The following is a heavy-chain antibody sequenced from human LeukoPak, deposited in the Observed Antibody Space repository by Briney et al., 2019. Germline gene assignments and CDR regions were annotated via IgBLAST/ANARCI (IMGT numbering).Heavy chain of an antibody. Sequence: SQTLSLTCAIFGDSVSSNSAGWSWVRQSPSRGLEWLGRTYYRSTWYNDDAPSVKGRLTINPDTAKNQFSLQLNSVTPEDTAVYYCARGVFSHWFDPWGRGTLVTVSS. CDR2: TYYRSTWYN. J-gene: IGHJ5*02. CDR1: GDSVSSNSAG. CDR3: ARGVFSHWFDP. V-gene: IGHV6-1*01.